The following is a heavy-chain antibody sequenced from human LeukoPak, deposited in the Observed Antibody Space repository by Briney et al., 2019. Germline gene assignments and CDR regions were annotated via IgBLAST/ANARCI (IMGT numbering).Heavy chain of an antibody. J-gene: IGHJ4*02. V-gene: IGHV4-61*08. Sequence: SETLSLTCTVSGGSISSGGYYWSWIRQPPGKGLEWIGYIYYSGSTNYNPSLKSRVTISVDTSKNQFSLKLSSVTAADTAVYYCARFRVRDGYNRYFDYWGQGTLVTVSS. D-gene: IGHD5-24*01. CDR1: GGSISSGGYY. CDR2: IYYSGST. CDR3: ARFRVRDGYNRYFDY.